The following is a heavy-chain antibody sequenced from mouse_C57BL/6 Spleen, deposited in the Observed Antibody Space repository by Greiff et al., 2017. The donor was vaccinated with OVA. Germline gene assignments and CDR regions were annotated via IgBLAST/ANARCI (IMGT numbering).Heavy chain of an antibody. J-gene: IGHJ2*01. CDR1: GFTFSSYG. CDR3: ARTTVVAHFDY. V-gene: IGHV5-6*01. Sequence: EVKLVESGGDLVKPGGSLKLSCAASGFTFSSYGMSWVRQTPDKRLEWVATISSGGSYTYYPDSVKGRFTISRDNAKNTLYLQMSSLKSEDTAMYYCARTTVVAHFDYWGQGTTLTVSS. D-gene: IGHD1-1*01. CDR2: ISSGGSYT.